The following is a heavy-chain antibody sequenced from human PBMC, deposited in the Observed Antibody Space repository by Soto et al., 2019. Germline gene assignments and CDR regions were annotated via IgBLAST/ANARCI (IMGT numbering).Heavy chain of an antibody. CDR2: TYYRSKWYN. D-gene: IGHD6-13*01. Sequence: PSQTLSLTCAISGDSVSSNSAAWNWIRQSPSRGLEWLGRTYYRSKWYNDYAVSVKSRITINPDTSKNQFSLQLNSVTPEDTAVYYCARDPNYLHIAAADWFDPWGQGTLVTVSS. V-gene: IGHV6-1*01. CDR3: ARDPNYLHIAAADWFDP. J-gene: IGHJ5*02. CDR1: GDSVSSNSAA.